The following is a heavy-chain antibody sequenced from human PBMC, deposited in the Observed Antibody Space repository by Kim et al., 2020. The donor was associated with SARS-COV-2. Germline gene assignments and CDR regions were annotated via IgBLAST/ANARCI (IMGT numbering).Heavy chain of an antibody. D-gene: IGHD4-17*01. V-gene: IGHV3-21*01. CDR3: ARDRMDGDSLFDY. CDR1: GFTFSSYN. CDR2: ISSSSSYI. Sequence: GGSLRLSCAASGFTFSSYNMNWVRQAPGKGLEWVSSISSSSSYIYYADSVKGRFTISRDNAKNSLYLQMNSLRAEDTAVYYCARDRMDGDSLFDYWGQGTLVTVSS. J-gene: IGHJ4*02.